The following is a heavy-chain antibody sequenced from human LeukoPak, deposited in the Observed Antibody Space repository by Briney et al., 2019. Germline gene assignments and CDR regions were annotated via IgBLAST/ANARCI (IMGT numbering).Heavy chain of an antibody. J-gene: IGHJ4*02. V-gene: IGHV1-8*03. D-gene: IGHD3-16*02. CDR2: MNPNSGNT. CDR1: GYTFTSYD. Sequence: ASVKVSCKASGYTFTSYDINWVRQATGQGLEWMGWMNPNSGNTGYAQKFQGRVTITRNTSISTAYMELSSLRSEDTAVYYCARGPYDYVWGSYRYTGDAFDYWGQGTLVTVSS. CDR3: ARGPYDYVWGSYRYTGDAFDY.